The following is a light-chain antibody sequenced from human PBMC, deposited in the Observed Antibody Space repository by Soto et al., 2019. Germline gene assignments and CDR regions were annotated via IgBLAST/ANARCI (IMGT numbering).Light chain of an antibody. CDR1: QSVSSSY. J-gene: IGKJ2*01. CDR3: QQYGSSPAYT. V-gene: IGKV3-20*01. Sequence: EIVLTQSPGTLSLSPGERATLSCRASQSVSSSYLAWYQQKPGQAPRLLIYGASSRATGIPDRFTSSGSGTDFTLTISRLEPEDFAVYYCQQYGSSPAYTFGQGTKLEI. CDR2: GAS.